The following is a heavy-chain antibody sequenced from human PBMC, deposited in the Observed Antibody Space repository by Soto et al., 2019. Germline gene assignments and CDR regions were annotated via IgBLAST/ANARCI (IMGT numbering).Heavy chain of an antibody. D-gene: IGHD4-17*01. V-gene: IGHV4-61*01. CDR2: IYNSGST. CDR1: GGSVSSTSYY. CDR3: ARDVRCCNRGSYNYVGMDF. J-gene: IGHJ6*02. Sequence: SETLSLTCTVSGGSVSSTSYYWSWIRQPPGKGLEWIGYIYNSGSTNYKPSPKSGVTISVNTSKNQFFLNLTSVTAADTAVYFCARDVRCCNRGSYNYVGMDFWGQGTTVTVSS.